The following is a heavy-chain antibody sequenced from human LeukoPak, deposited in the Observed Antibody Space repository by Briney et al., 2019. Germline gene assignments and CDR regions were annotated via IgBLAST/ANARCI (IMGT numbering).Heavy chain of an antibody. CDR1: GFTFSSYG. CDR3: ATRSGAFDY. V-gene: IGHV3-33*03. Sequence: PGGSLRLSCAASGFTFSSYGMHWVRQAPGKGLEWVAVIWYDGSNKYYADSVKGRFTISRDNAKNSLYLQMSSLRAEDAAVYYCATRSGAFDYWGQGTLVTLSS. J-gene: IGHJ4*02. CDR2: IWYDGSNK. D-gene: IGHD3-10*01.